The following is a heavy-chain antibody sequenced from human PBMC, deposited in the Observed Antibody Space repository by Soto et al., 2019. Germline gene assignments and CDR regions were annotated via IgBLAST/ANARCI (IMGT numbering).Heavy chain of an antibody. CDR2: ISGSGGST. V-gene: IGHV3-23*01. Sequence: EVQLLESGGGLVQPGGSLRLSCAASGFTFSSYAMSWVRQAPGKGLEWVSAISGSGGSTYYADSVKGRFTISRDNSKNTLYLQMNSLRAEDTAVYYCAKRPASQRGWLLTLWFDPWGQGTLVTVSS. D-gene: IGHD3-22*01. J-gene: IGHJ5*02. CDR1: GFTFSSYA. CDR3: AKRPASQRGWLLTLWFDP.